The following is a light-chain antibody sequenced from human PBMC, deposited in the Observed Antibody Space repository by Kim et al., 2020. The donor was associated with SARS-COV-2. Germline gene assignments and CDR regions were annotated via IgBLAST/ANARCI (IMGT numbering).Light chain of an antibody. Sequence: SYELTQPPSVSVSPGQTASITCSGDKLGDKYACWYQQKPGQSPVFVIYQDSKRPSGIPERFSGSNSGNTATLTISGTQAMDEADYYCQAWDSSTAVFGGGTQLTVL. CDR2: QDS. CDR3: QAWDSSTAV. J-gene: IGLJ2*01. V-gene: IGLV3-1*01. CDR1: KLGDKY.